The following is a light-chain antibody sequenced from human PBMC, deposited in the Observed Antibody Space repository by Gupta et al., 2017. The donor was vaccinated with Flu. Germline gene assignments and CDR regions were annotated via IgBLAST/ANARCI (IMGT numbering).Light chain of an antibody. CDR1: QDISNY. J-gene: IGKJ4*01. V-gene: IGKV1-33*01. CDR2: DAS. CDR3: QQYDNRPLT. Sequence: DLQMTQSPSTLSASVGDRVTITCQASQDISNYLNWYQQKPGKAPKLLIYDASNLETGVPSRFSGSGADTDFSYPISSRQPEDILTYYCQQYDNRPLTFGGGTKVEIK.